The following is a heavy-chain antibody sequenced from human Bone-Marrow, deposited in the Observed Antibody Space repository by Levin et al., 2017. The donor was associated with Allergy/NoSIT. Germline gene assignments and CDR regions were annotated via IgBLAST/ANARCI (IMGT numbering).Heavy chain of an antibody. D-gene: IGHD5-24*01. CDR3: AKGWGRDGYNPDY. CDR2: ISWDGGST. CDR1: GFTFDDYT. J-gene: IGHJ4*02. Sequence: GGSLRLSCAASGFTFDDYTMHWVRQAPGKGLEWVSLISWDGGSTYYADSVKGRFTISRDNSKNSLYLQMNSLRTEDTALYYCAKGWGRDGYNPDYWGQGTLVTVSS. V-gene: IGHV3-43*01.